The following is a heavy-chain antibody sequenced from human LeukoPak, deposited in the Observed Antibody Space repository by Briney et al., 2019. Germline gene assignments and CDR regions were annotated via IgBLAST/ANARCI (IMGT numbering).Heavy chain of an antibody. J-gene: IGHJ4*02. CDR3: VRFHTNGWYGLDY. Sequence: ASVKVPCKASGYTFTGYYMHWVRQAPGQGLEWMGWINPKSGGTKYAQKFQGRVTMTRDTSISTAYMGLSSLRSDDTAVYYCVRFHTNGWYGLDYWGQGTLVTVSS. V-gene: IGHV1-2*02. D-gene: IGHD6-19*01. CDR1: GYTFTGYY. CDR2: INPKSGGT.